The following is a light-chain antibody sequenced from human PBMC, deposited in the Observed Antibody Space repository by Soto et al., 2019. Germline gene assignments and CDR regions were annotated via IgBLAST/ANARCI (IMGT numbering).Light chain of an antibody. V-gene: IGKV1-5*03. J-gene: IGKJ1*01. CDR2: EAS. CDR3: QQCNGYGT. CDR1: QSISGS. Sequence: DIQMTQSPSTLSASVGDRVTITCRASQSISGSLARYQQKPGQAPKLLIYEASKLKTGVPSRFSGSGAGTEYTLTIRGLEPDDSESCYCQQCNGYGTFGQGTRVEIK.